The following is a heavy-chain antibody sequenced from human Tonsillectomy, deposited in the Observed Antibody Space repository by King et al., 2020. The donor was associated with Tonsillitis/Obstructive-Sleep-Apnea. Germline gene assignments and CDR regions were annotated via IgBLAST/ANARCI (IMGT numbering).Heavy chain of an antibody. CDR3: ARGMSEYSGDDFPIPSY. CDR1: GYTFTSYD. D-gene: IGHD5-12*01. J-gene: IGHJ4*02. V-gene: IGHV1-8*01. CDR2: MNPDNGDT. Sequence: QLVQSGTEVKKPGASVKVSCKASGYTFTSYDITWVRQATGQGLEWMGWMNPDNGDTAYAQKFQGRVTMTRSTSISTAYMELSSLRSEDTAVYFCARGMSEYSGDDFPIPSYWGQGTLVSVSS.